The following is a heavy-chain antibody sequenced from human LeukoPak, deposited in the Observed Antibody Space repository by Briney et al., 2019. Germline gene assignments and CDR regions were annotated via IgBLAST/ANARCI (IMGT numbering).Heavy chain of an antibody. CDR2: ISGSGGGT. CDR1: GFTFSTYG. Sequence: GGSLRLSCAASGFTFSTYGMSWVRQAPGKGLEWVSAISGSGGGTYFADSVKGRFTISRDNSKNTLYLQMNSLRAEDTAVYYCAKDALRFLEWSYFDYWGQGTLVTVSS. V-gene: IGHV3-23*01. CDR3: AKDALRFLEWSYFDY. J-gene: IGHJ4*02. D-gene: IGHD3-3*01.